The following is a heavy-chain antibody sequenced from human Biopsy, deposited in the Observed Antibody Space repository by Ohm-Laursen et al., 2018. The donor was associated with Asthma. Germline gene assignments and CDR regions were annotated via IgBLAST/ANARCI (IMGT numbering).Heavy chain of an antibody. CDR2: IYYSGST. CDR3: ARAQDYYDSRGYYRSFDY. V-gene: IGHV4-31*03. CDR1: YGSITSGGYY. J-gene: IGHJ4*02. D-gene: IGHD3-22*01. Sequence: SDTLSLTCTVSYGSITSGGYYWTWIRQHPGKGLEWIEFIYYSGSTYYNPSLKSRVSISIDTSKNQFSLKLSSVTAADTAVYYCARAQDYYDSRGYYRSFDYWGQGTLVTVSS.